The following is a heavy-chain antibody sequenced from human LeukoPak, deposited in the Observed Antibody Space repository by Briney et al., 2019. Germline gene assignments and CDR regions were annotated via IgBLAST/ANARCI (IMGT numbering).Heavy chain of an antibody. CDR1: GFTFSSYE. D-gene: IGHD1-26*01. Sequence: PGGSLRLSCAASGFTFSSYEMNWVRQAPGKGLEWVSYISSSGSTIYYADSVKGRFTISRDNAENSLYLQMNSLRAEDTAVYYCARVRSGSHWRGKYYYYHYMDVWGKGTTVTVSS. CDR3: ARVRSGSHWRGKYYYYHYMDV. V-gene: IGHV3-48*03. CDR2: ISSSGSTI. J-gene: IGHJ6*03.